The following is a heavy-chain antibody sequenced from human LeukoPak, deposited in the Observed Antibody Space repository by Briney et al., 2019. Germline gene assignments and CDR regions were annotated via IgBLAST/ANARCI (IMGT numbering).Heavy chain of an antibody. V-gene: IGHV3-30*02. J-gene: IGHJ4*02. CDR2: IRYDGSYK. Sequence: PGGSLRLSCVVSGFTISSYGMHWVRQAPGKGLEWVAFIRYDGSYKKYADSVKGRFTISRDNSKNTLYLQMNSLRAEDTAVYYCAKDGAWLRFDDWGQGILVTVSS. D-gene: IGHD5-12*01. CDR3: AKDGAWLRFDD. CDR1: GFTISSYG.